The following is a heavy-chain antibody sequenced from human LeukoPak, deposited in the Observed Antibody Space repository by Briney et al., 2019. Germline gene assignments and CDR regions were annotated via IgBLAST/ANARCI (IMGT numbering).Heavy chain of an antibody. Sequence: PSQTLSLTCTVSGGSISSGDYYWSWIRQPPGKGLEWIGYIYYSGSTYYNPSLKSRVTISVDTSKNQFSLKLSSVTAADTAVYYCAREFYGSGGWFDPWGQGTLVTASS. CDR3: AREFYGSGGWFDP. V-gene: IGHV4-30-4*01. CDR1: GGSISSGDYY. CDR2: IYYSGST. D-gene: IGHD3-10*01. J-gene: IGHJ5*02.